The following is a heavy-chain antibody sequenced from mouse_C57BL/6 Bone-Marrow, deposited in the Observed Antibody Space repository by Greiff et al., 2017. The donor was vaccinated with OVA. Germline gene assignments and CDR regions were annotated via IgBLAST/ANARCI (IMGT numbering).Heavy chain of an antibody. Sequence: VHVKQSGAELVRPGASVKLSCTASGFNINDDYMHWVKQRPEQGLEWIGWIDPENGDTEYASKFKGKATITADTSSNTAYMQLSSLTSEDTAVYYCSTDGNPAYWGQGTLVTVSA. J-gene: IGHJ3*01. CDR2: IDPENGDT. V-gene: IGHV14-4*01. CDR1: GFNINDDY. D-gene: IGHD2-1*01. CDR3: STDGNPAY.